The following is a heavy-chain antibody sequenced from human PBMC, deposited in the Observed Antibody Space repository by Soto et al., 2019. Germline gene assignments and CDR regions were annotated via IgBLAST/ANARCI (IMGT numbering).Heavy chain of an antibody. CDR3: ARARRNYGSGNMDV. V-gene: IGHV3-23*01. CDR2: ISGSGGST. CDR1: GFTFSSYA. J-gene: IGHJ6*03. D-gene: IGHD3-10*01. Sequence: GGSLRLSCAASGFTFSSYAMSWVRQAPGKGLEWVSAISGSGGSTYYADSVKGRFTISRDNSKNTLYLQMNSLKAEDTAVYYCARARRNYGSGNMDVWGKGTTVTVSS.